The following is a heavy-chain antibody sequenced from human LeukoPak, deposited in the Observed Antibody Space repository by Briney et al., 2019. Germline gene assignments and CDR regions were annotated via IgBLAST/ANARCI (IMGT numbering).Heavy chain of an antibody. Sequence: PGGSLRLSCAASGFTFDDYAMHWVRQAPGKGLEGVSGISWNSGSIGYADSVKGRFTISRDNAKNSLYLQMNSLRAEDTALYYCVKGAAYHLGDAFDIWGQGTMVTVSS. J-gene: IGHJ3*02. D-gene: IGHD2-15*01. CDR2: ISWNSGSI. CDR3: VKGAAYHLGDAFDI. V-gene: IGHV3-9*01. CDR1: GFTFDDYA.